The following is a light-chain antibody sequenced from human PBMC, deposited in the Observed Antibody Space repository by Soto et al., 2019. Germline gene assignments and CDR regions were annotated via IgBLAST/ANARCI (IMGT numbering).Light chain of an antibody. CDR2: KAS. CDR3: QQHKSYPRT. V-gene: IGKV1-5*03. J-gene: IGKJ1*01. CDR1: QNINSA. Sequence: DIQMTQSPSTLSASVGDRVTITCRASQNINSALVWYQQKPGKAPNLLIYKASSLESGVPFRFSGSGSGTEFTLTISSLQPEDFATYYCQQHKSYPRTFGQGTKVEIK.